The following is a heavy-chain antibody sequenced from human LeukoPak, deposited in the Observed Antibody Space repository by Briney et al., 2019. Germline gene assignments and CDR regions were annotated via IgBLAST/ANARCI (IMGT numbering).Heavy chain of an antibody. Sequence: SGPALVKPTQTLTLTCTFSGFSLSTSGMCVSWIRQPPGKALEWLALIYWNDDKRYSPSLKSRLTITKDTSKNQVVLTMTNMDPVDTATYYCAHRVGITIFGRNPAWFDPWGQGTLITVSS. CDR1: GFSLSTSGMC. CDR2: IYWNDDK. V-gene: IGHV2-5*08. CDR3: AHRVGITIFGRNPAWFDP. J-gene: IGHJ5*02. D-gene: IGHD3-3*01.